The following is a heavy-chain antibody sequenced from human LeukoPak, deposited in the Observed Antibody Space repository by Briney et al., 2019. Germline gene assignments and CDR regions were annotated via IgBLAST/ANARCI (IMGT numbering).Heavy chain of an antibody. CDR3: TRGSSGRRDN. D-gene: IGHD6-19*01. Sequence: GASVKVSCKASGYTFTSCDINWVRQATGQGLEWMGWMNPNSGNTGYGQSFQGRITMTRDISIGTAYMELSNLTSGDTAIYYCTRGSSGRRDNWGQGTLVTVSA. CDR1: GYTFTSCD. J-gene: IGHJ4*02. V-gene: IGHV1-8*01. CDR2: MNPNSGNT.